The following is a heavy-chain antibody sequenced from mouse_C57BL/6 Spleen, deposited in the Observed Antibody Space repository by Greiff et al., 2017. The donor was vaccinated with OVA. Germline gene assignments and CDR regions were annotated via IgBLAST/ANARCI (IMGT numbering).Heavy chain of an antibody. D-gene: IGHD2-14*01. J-gene: IGHJ4*01. Sequence: VQLQQSGAVLARPGASVKMSCKASGYTFTSYWMHWVKQRPGQGLEWIGAIYPGNGGTSYKQKFKGKATLTAVTSASTAYMELSSLTSEDSAVYYCAREGEIPGYDDMDYWGQGTTVTVSS. V-gene: IGHV1-5*01. CDR2: IYPGNGGT. CDR1: GYTFTSYW. CDR3: AREGEIPGYDDMDY.